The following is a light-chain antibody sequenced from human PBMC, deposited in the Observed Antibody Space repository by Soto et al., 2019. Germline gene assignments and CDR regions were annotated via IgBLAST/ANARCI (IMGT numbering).Light chain of an antibody. CDR1: QSINIY. Sequence: EIVLTQSPATLSLSPGERATLSCRASQSINIYLAWYQQKPGQAPRLLVYDASYRPIGVPGRFSGSGPGTHFTLPISSLEPEDFAVYYCPQRSDWPPRLTFGGGTKVEIK. CDR3: PQRSDWPPRLT. CDR2: DAS. V-gene: IGKV3D-11*02. J-gene: IGKJ4*01.